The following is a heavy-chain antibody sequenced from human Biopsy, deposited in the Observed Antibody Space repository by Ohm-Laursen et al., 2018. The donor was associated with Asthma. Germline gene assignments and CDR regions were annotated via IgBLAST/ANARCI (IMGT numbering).Heavy chain of an antibody. D-gene: IGHD3-22*01. Sequence: SQTLSLICTVSSGSITSGGYYWTWIRQHPGKGLEWIGFIYYSGSTYYNPSLKSRVSISIDTSKNQFSLKLSSVTAADTAVYYCARAQDYYDSRGYYRSFDYWGQGTLVTVSS. V-gene: IGHV4-31*03. CDR3: ARAQDYYDSRGYYRSFDY. CDR2: IYYSGST. CDR1: SGSITSGGYY. J-gene: IGHJ4*02.